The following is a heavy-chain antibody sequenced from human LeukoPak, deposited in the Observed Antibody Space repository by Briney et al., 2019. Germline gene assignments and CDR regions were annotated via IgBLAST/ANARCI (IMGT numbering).Heavy chain of an antibody. CDR3: AKDQGKDGTAMASSY. Sequence: GGSLRLSCAASGFTFSRYAMNWVRQAPGKGLEWVSAMSGSGGSTYYTDSVKGRFTISRDNSKSTLFLQMNSLRAEDTAVYYCAKDQGKDGTAMASSYWGQGTLVTVSS. CDR2: MSGSGGST. V-gene: IGHV3-23*01. J-gene: IGHJ4*02. D-gene: IGHD5-18*01. CDR1: GFTFSRYA.